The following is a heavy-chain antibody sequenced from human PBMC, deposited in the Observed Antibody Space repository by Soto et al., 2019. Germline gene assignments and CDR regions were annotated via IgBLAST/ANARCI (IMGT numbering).Heavy chain of an antibody. CDR1: GGTFSSYT. V-gene: IGHV1-69*02. Sequence: QVQLVQSGAEVKKPGSSVKVSCKASGGTFSSYTISWVRQAPGQGLEWMGRIIPILGIANYAQKFQGRVTITADKSTSTAYMELSSLRSEDTAVYYFARRYYYGSGSADPWGQGTLVTVSS. D-gene: IGHD3-10*01. CDR3: ARRYYYGSGSADP. CDR2: IIPILGIA. J-gene: IGHJ5*02.